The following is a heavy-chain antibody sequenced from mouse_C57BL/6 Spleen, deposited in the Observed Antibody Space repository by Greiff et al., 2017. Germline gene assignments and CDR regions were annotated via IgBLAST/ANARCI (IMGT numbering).Heavy chain of an antibody. Sequence: LQESGAELARPGASVKMSCKASGYTFTSYTMHWVKQRPGQGLEWIGYINPSSGYTKYNQKFKDKATLTADKSSSTAYMQLSSLTSEDSALYYCARSDYGSPFDYWGQGTTLTVSS. J-gene: IGHJ2*01. CDR1: GYTFTSYT. D-gene: IGHD1-1*01. V-gene: IGHV1-4*01. CDR3: ARSDYGSPFDY. CDR2: INPSSGYT.